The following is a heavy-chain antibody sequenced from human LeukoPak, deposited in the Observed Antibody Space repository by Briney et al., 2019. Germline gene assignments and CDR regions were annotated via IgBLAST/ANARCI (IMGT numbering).Heavy chain of an antibody. J-gene: IGHJ4*02. Sequence: SETLSLTCAVSGGSISGDNWWTLVRQPPGKGLEWIGEILHSGSTNYNPSLKSRVTISVDKSRNQFSLKVNSVTAADTAVYYCARNGGYSDFDYRGQGTLVTVSS. V-gene: IGHV4-4*02. CDR1: GGSISGDNW. CDR3: ARNGGYSDFDY. CDR2: ILHSGST. D-gene: IGHD4-23*01.